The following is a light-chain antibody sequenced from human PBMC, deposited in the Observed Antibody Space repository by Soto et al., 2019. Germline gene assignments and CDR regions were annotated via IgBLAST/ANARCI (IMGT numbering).Light chain of an antibody. CDR1: SSDIGGYRY. Sequence: QSVLTQPPSASGSPGQSVTISCTGTSSDIGGYRYVSWYQQHPGKAPKLMIYEVSERPSGVPDRFSASKSGNTASLTVSGLQAEDEADYYCSAYAGNNTLLFGGGTKLTVL. V-gene: IGLV2-8*01. CDR2: EVS. J-gene: IGLJ3*02. CDR3: SAYAGNNTLL.